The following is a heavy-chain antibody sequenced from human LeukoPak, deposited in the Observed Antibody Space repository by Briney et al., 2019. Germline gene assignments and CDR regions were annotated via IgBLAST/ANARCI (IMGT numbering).Heavy chain of an antibody. Sequence: PGGSLALSCAAPGFMFHDYAIHWVRQAPGQGLEWVSLVSGDGGSTFYADSVKGRFTISRDNSKNSLYLQMNSLRSNDTALYYCARESESSSWYDYGGQGTVVTVSS. D-gene: IGHD6-19*01. CDR2: VSGDGGST. V-gene: IGHV3-43*02. CDR1: GFMFHDYA. CDR3: ARESESSSWYDY. J-gene: IGHJ4*02.